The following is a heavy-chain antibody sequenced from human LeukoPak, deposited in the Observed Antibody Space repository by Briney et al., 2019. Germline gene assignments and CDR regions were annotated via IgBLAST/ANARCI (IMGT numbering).Heavy chain of an antibody. D-gene: IGHD3-10*01. J-gene: IGHJ3*02. CDR3: ARLFPLMVRGVSDAFDI. CDR2: IYTSGST. CDR1: GGSISSGNYY. Sequence: PSQTLSLTCTVSGGSISSGNYYWNWIRQPAGKGLEWIGRIYTSGSTNFNPSLKSRVTISVDTSKNHFSLKLSSVTAADTAVYYCARLFPLMVRGVSDAFDIWGQGTMVTVSS. V-gene: IGHV4-61*02.